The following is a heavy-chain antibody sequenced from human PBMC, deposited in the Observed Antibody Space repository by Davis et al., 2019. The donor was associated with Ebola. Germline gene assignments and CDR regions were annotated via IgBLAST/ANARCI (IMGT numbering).Heavy chain of an antibody. V-gene: IGHV4-34*01. D-gene: IGHD2-2*01. CDR3: ARGAPIVVVPAATNWFDP. CDR1: GGSFSGYY. J-gene: IGHJ5*02. Sequence: PSETLSLTCAVYGGSFSGYYWSWIRQPPGKGLEWIGEINHSGSTNYNPSLKSRVTISVDTSKNQFSLKLSSVTAADTAVYYCARGAPIVVVPAATNWFDPWGQGTLVTVSS. CDR2: INHSGST.